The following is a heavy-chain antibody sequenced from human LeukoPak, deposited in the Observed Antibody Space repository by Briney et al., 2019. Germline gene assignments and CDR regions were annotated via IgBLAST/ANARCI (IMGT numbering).Heavy chain of an antibody. Sequence: GESLKISCKGSGYSFTSYWIGWVRQMPGKGLEWMVIIYPGDSDTRYSPSFQGQVTTSADKSISTAYLQWSSLKASDTAMYYCARPVYYDSSGYYYGDHHWYFDLWGRGTLVTVSS. CDR3: ARPVYYDSSGYYYGDHHWYFDL. V-gene: IGHV5-51*01. D-gene: IGHD3-22*01. J-gene: IGHJ2*01. CDR2: IYPGDSDT. CDR1: GYSFTSYW.